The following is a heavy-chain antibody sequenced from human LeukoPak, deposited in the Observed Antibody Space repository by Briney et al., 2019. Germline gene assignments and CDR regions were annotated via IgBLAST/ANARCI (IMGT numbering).Heavy chain of an antibody. J-gene: IGHJ3*01. CDR2: THYTGST. CDR3: AKWEETLRAFDV. D-gene: IGHD3-16*01. V-gene: IGHV4-59*08. CDR1: GDSIRNYF. Sequence: SGTLSLTCSVSGDSIRNYFWNWVRQPPGKSLEWIGFTHYTGSTYYNPSLKSRVTTLVDTSKSQFSLKLSFVTAADTAMYYCAKWEETLRAFDVWGQGTMVTVSS.